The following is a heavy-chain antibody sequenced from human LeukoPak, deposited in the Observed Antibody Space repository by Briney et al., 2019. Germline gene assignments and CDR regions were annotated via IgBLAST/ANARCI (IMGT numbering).Heavy chain of an antibody. CDR2: ISALTGDT. D-gene: IGHD1-1*01. Sequence: ASVKVSCKASGYNFNDYGVTWVREAPGQGLEWMGWISALTGDTNYAQNFQGRVTMTTDTSTDTAYVEMRSLRSDDTAVYFCAREATGRAFDPWGQGTLVTVSS. CDR1: GYNFNDYG. J-gene: IGHJ5*02. CDR3: AREATGRAFDP. V-gene: IGHV1-18*01.